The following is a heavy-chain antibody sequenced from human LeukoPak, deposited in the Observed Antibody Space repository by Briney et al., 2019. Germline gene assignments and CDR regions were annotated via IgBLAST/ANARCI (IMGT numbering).Heavy chain of an antibody. J-gene: IGHJ4*02. CDR1: GFYFSGYS. V-gene: IGHV3-21*01. CDR3: ARGRGCSSMSCYPDY. Sequence: GGSLRLSCAASGFYFSGYSINWVRQAPARGLEWVSSISPSSSYIYYADSVKGRFTIARDNAKNSLYLQMNSLRAEDTAVYYCARGRGCSSMSCYPDYWGQGTLVTVSS. CDR2: ISPSSSYI. D-gene: IGHD2-2*01.